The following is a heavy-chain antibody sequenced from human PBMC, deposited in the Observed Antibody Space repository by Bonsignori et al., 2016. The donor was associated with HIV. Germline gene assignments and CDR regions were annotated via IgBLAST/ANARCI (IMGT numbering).Heavy chain of an antibody. D-gene: IGHD2-15*01. CDR2: IYPDDSDT. CDR3: ARSGGPSLRLLDS. V-gene: IGHV5-51*01. J-gene: IGHJ5*01. Sequence: VRQMPGKGLEWMGSIYPDDSDTRYSPSFQGQVTISADMSISTAYLQWSSLRAADTAMYFCARSGGPSLRLLDSWGQGTQVTVSS.